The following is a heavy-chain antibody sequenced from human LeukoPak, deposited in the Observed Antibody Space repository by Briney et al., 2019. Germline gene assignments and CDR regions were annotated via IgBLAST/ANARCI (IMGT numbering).Heavy chain of an antibody. Sequence: GRSLRLSCAASGFTFSSYGMHWVRQAPGKGLEWVAVISYDGSNKYYADSVKGRFTISRDNSKNTLYLQMNSLRAEDTAVYYCAKDLDTMVRGVTHAFDIWGQGTMDTVSS. CDR3: AKDLDTMVRGVTHAFDI. V-gene: IGHV3-30*18. J-gene: IGHJ3*02. D-gene: IGHD3-10*01. CDR2: ISYDGSNK. CDR1: GFTFSSYG.